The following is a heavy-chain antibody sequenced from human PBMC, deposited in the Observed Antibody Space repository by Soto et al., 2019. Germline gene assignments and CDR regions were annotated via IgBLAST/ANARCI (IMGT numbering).Heavy chain of an antibody. J-gene: IGHJ6*02. Sequence: QVQLQQWGAGLLKPSETLSLTCAVYGGSFSGYYWSWIRQPPGKGLEWIGEINHSGSTNYNPSLKSRVTISVDTSNNQFSMQLRYVTAADTAVYYCARGPYSRSWYGCMDVWGQGTTVTVSS. V-gene: IGHV4-34*01. CDR2: INHSGST. CDR3: ARGPYSRSWYGCMDV. D-gene: IGHD6-13*01. CDR1: GGSFSGYY.